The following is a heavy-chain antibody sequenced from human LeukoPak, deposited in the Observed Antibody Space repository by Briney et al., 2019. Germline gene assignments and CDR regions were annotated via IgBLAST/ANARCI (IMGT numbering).Heavy chain of an antibody. V-gene: IGHV1-2*02. CDR2: INPNSGGT. J-gene: IGHJ4*02. CDR1: GYTLPGYY. D-gene: IGHD6-6*01. CDR3: AREHSSSSGKVFDY. Sequence: ASVKVSCKASGYTLPGYYMHWVRHAPGQGLEWMGWINPNSGGTNYAQKFQGRVTMTRDTSISTAYMELSRLRSDDTAVYYCAREHSSSSGKVFDYWGQGTLVTVSS.